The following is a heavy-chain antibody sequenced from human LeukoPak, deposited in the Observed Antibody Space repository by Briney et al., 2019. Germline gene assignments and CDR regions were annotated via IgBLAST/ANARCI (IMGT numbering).Heavy chain of an antibody. CDR3: ARDLQEVVVPGDY. J-gene: IGHJ4*02. CDR1: GYAFTSYY. Sequence: ASVTVSCTASGYAFTSYYMHWVRQAPGQGPEWMGIINPSGGSTSYAQKSQGRVTMTRDTSTSTVYMELSSLRSEDTAVYYCARDLQEVVVPGDYWGQGTLVTVSS. CDR2: INPSGGST. D-gene: IGHD2-2*01. V-gene: IGHV1-46*01.